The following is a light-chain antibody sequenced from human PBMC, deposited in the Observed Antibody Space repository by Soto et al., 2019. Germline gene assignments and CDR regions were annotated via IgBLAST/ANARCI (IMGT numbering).Light chain of an antibody. J-gene: IGKJ2*01. V-gene: IGKV1-12*01. CDR2: AAF. CDR3: QQANSFPYT. Sequence: DIQMTQSPSSVSASVGDRVTITCRASQGISSWLGWYQQKPAKAPKLLIYAAFSFQSGVPSRFSGSGSGTDFTITISSVQPEDFATYYCQQANSFPYTFGQGTKLEIK. CDR1: QGISSW.